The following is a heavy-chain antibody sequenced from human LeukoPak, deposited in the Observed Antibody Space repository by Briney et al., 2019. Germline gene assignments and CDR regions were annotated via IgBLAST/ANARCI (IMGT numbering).Heavy chain of an antibody. D-gene: IGHD3-16*01. CDR1: GGSISSYY. Sequence: PSETLSLTCTVSGGSISSYYWSWIRQPAGKGLGWIGRIYTSGSTNYNPSLKSRVTMSVDTSKNQFSLKLSSVTAADTAMYYCAMGGGPDAFDIWGQGTMVTVSS. J-gene: IGHJ3*02. CDR2: IYTSGST. CDR3: AMGGGPDAFDI. V-gene: IGHV4-4*07.